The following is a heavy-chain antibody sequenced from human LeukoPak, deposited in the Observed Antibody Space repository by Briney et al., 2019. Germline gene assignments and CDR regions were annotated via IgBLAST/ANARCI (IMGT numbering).Heavy chain of an antibody. CDR3: ARVGRGYCSSTSCSIIDY. Sequence: SETLSLTCAVYGGSFSGYYWSWIRQPPGKGLEWIGEINHSGSTNYNPSLKSRVTISVDTSQNQFSLQLRSVTAADTAVYYCARVGRGYCSSTSCSIIDYWGQGTLVTVSS. CDR2: INHSGST. V-gene: IGHV4-34*01. CDR1: GGSFSGYY. J-gene: IGHJ4*02. D-gene: IGHD2-2*01.